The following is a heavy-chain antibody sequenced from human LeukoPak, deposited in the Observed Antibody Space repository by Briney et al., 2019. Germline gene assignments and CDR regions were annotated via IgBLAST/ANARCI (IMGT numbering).Heavy chain of an antibody. V-gene: IGHV1-2*02. CDR1: GYTFIGYY. D-gene: IGHD6-13*01. CDR2: INPNSGVT. J-gene: IGHJ4*02. Sequence: GASVTVSFNGSGYTFIGYYMHWVRQAPGQGLDWMGWINPNSGVTNYPQKFQGRVTMTWDTSTGTGYMELTRLTSDDTAVYYCARGPAAGIGAYWGQGTLVTVSS. CDR3: ARGPAAGIGAY.